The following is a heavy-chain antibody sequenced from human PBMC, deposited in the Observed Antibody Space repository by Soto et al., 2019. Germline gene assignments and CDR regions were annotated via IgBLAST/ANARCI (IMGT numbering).Heavy chain of an antibody. CDR3: VRRVSGNYDY. D-gene: IGHD1-7*01. V-gene: IGHV3-64*01. Sequence: EMQLAESGGGMVQPGGSLRLSCVASGFNFSSYDMHWVRQAPGKGLEYVSFISSNGGTTYYGNSVKGRFTISRDNSKNTLYLQMGSLRAEDMAVYYCVRRVSGNYDYWGQGTLVTVSS. CDR1: GFNFSSYD. CDR2: ISSNGGTT. J-gene: IGHJ4*02.